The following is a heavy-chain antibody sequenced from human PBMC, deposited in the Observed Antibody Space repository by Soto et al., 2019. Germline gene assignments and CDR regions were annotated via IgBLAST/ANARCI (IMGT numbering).Heavy chain of an antibody. Sequence: SETLSLTCTVSGGSISSGDYYWSWIRQPPGKGLEWIGYIYYSGSTYYNPSLKSRVTISVDTSKNQFSLKLSSVTAADTAVYYCASGGVYYDSSGYVYNWFDPWGQGTLVTVSS. V-gene: IGHV4-30-4*01. D-gene: IGHD3-22*01. CDR3: ASGGVYYDSSGYVYNWFDP. CDR1: GGSISSGDYY. J-gene: IGHJ5*02. CDR2: IYYSGST.